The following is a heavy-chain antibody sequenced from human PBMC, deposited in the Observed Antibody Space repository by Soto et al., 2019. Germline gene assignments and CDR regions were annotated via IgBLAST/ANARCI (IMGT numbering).Heavy chain of an antibody. V-gene: IGHV1-18*01. CDR1: GYTFRHYG. CDR3: AGVTGDTATGWGY. J-gene: IGHJ4*02. Sequence: HLVQSGTEVKKPGASVKVSCRISGYTFRHYGISWVRQAPGQGLEWMGWISGYSGHTNYAQNLQGRVIMTTDTATSTAYMELRTLRSDDTAVYFCAGVTGDTATGWGYWGQGTLVTVSS. CDR2: ISGYSGHT. D-gene: IGHD2-15*01.